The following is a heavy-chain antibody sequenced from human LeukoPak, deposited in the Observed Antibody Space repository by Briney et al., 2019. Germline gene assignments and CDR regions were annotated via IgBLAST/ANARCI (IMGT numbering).Heavy chain of an antibody. D-gene: IGHD5/OR15-5a*01. J-gene: IGHJ4*02. CDR1: GGSMSSSTYY. CDR2: IYHSGST. V-gene: IGHV4-39*07. Sequence: SETLSLTCTVFGGSMSSSTYYWGWIRQPPGKGLEWIGSIYHSGSTYYNPSLKSRVTISVATSKNQFSLKLSSVTAADTAVYYCARAIGSNSFVDYWGQGTLVTVSS. CDR3: ARAIGSNSFVDY.